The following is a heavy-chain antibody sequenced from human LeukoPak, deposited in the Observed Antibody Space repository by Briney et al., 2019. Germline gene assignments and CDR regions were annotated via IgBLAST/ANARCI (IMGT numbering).Heavy chain of an antibody. V-gene: IGHV3-33*01. Sequence: EGSLRLSCAASGFTFSSYGMHWVRQAPGKGLEWVAVIWYDGSNKYYADSVKGRFTISRDNSKNTLYLQMSSLRAEDTAVYYCARAALEDWFDPWGQGTLVTVSS. CDR1: GFTFSSYG. J-gene: IGHJ5*02. CDR2: IWYDGSNK. CDR3: ARAALEDWFDP.